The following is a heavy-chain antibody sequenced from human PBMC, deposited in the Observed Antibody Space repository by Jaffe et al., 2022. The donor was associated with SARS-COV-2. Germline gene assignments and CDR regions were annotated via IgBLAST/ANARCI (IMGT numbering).Heavy chain of an antibody. Sequence: QVKLVESGGGVVQPGGSLTLSCAASGFIFNYFGMHWVRQAPGKGLEWVAFISYDGSKTYYADSVEGRFTISRDNSKNILYLQMNVLRPEDRGLFYCAKGGRLETSNIDSWGQGNLVTVSS. CDR2: ISYDGSKT. D-gene: IGHD3-16*01. CDR3: AKGGRLETSNIDS. CDR1: GFIFNYFG. J-gene: IGHJ4*02. V-gene: IGHV3-30*18.